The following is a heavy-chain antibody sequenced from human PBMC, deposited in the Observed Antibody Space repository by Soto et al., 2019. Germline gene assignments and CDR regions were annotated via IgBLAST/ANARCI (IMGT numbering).Heavy chain of an antibody. D-gene: IGHD2-15*01. V-gene: IGHV5-51*01. CDR3: ASSVVVPSTMNYFDY. J-gene: IGHJ4*02. CDR1: GYSFSNYW. Sequence: EVQLVQSGAEVKKPGESLKSSCKGSGYSFSNYWIAWVRQMPGKGLEWMGIIFPADSDTKYSPSFQGQVTISADKSISTAYLLWSSLKASDTAMYYCASSVVVPSTMNYFDYWGQGSLVTVSS. CDR2: IFPADSDT.